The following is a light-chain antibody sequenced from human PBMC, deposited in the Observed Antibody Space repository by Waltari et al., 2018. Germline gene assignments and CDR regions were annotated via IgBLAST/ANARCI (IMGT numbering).Light chain of an antibody. V-gene: IGKV1-39*01. CDR1: QSIRSY. CDR2: AAS. Sequence: DIQMNQSPPSLSASVGDRVTITCRASQSIRSYLNWYQQKPGKATMLLIYAASSLQSGVPSRFSGSGSGTDFTLTISSLQPEAFATYYCQQSYSTPITFGPGTKVDIK. J-gene: IGKJ3*01. CDR3: QQSYSTPIT.